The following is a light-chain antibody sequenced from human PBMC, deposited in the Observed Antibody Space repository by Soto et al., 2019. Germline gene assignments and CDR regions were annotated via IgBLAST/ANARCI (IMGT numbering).Light chain of an antibody. CDR1: SSDIGNYNY. Sequence: QSALTQPASVSGSPGQSITISCTGTSSDIGNYNYVSWYQQHPGKAPKLIIFEVSNRPSGVSNRFSGSKSGNTASLTISGLRAEDEADYYCSSYTTGSTLVVFGTGTKVTVL. J-gene: IGLJ1*01. CDR2: EVS. V-gene: IGLV2-14*01. CDR3: SSYTTGSTLVV.